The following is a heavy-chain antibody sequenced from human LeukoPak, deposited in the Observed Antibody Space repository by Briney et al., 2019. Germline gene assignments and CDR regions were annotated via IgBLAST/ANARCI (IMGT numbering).Heavy chain of an antibody. J-gene: IGHJ4*02. CDR3: ARDVWYSFDS. V-gene: IGHV3-48*02. Sequence: GGSLRLPCAASGFTFSSYSMNWVRQAPGKGLEWLSYISGISGTIWYADSVRGRFTISRDNGKNSLYLQMNSLRDEDTAVYYCARDVWYSFDSWGQGTLVTVSS. D-gene: IGHD2-8*02. CDR2: ISGISGTI. CDR1: GFTFSSYS.